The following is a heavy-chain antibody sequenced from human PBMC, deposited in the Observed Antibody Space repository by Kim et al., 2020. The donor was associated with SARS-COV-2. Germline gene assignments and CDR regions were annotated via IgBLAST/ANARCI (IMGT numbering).Heavy chain of an antibody. Sequence: GGSLRLSCAASGFTFSSYAMHWGRQAPGKGLEWVAVISYDGSNKYYADSVKGRFTISRDNSKNTLYLQMNSLRAEDTAVYYCARDLGTITMIVVVIRGM. D-gene: IGHD3-22*01. V-gene: IGHV3-30-3*01. J-gene: IGHJ6*01. CDR2: ISYDGSNK. CDR1: GFTFSSYA. CDR3: ARDLGTITMIVVVIRGM.